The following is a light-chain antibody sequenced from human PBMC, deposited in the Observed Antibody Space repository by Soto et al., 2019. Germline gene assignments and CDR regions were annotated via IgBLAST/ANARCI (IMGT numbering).Light chain of an antibody. CDR1: SSDVGTYNL. V-gene: IGLV2-23*01. CDR2: EGS. J-gene: IGLJ2*01. CDR3: CSYAGSSTVV. Sequence: QSALTQPASVSGSPGQSIITSCTGTSSDVGTYNLVSWYQQHPGTAPKLMIYEGSKRPSGVSNRFSGSKSGNTASLTISGLQAEDEADYYCCSYAGSSTVVFGGGTKLTVL.